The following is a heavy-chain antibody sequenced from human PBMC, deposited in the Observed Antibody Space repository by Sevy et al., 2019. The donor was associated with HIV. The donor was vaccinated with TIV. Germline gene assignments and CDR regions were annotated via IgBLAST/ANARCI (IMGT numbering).Heavy chain of an antibody. D-gene: IGHD2-21*02. V-gene: IGHV3-23*01. CDR1: GFTFSSYA. CDR2: ISGSGGST. J-gene: IGHJ4*02. CDR3: AKRGGVTEGYYFDY. Sequence: GGSLRLSCAASGFTFSSYAMHWVRQAPGKGLEWVSAISGSGGSTYYADSVKGRFTISRDNSKNTLYLQMNSLRAEDTAVYYCAKRGGVTEGYYFDYWGQGTLVTVSS.